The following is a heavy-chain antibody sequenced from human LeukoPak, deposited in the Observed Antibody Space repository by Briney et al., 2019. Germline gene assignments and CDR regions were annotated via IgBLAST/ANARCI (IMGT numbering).Heavy chain of an antibody. CDR2: IYYSGST. V-gene: IGHV4-39*01. Sequence: PSETLSLTCTVSGGSISSSSYYWGWIRQPPGQGLEWIGSIYYSGSTYYNPSLKSRVTISVDTSKNQFSLKLSSVTAADTAVYYCARRLVGATTIRDYWGQGTLVTVSS. J-gene: IGHJ4*02. D-gene: IGHD1-26*01. CDR3: ARRLVGATTIRDY. CDR1: GGSISSSSYY.